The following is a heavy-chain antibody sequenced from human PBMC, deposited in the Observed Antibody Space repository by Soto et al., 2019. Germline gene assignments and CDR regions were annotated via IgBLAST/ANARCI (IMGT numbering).Heavy chain of an antibody. CDR1: GGSFSNDY. J-gene: IGHJ5*01. Sequence: SETLSLTCFISGGSFSNDYWTWIRQSPGKGLEWIGYIFHSGITDYNPSVKSRVTISIDKSRNLFFLNLTSVTAADTAVYYCARDRYFYDSRGYYRTLDSWGQGTLVTVSS. CDR3: ARDRYFYDSRGYYRTLDS. V-gene: IGHV4-59*01. CDR2: IFHSGIT. D-gene: IGHD3-22*01.